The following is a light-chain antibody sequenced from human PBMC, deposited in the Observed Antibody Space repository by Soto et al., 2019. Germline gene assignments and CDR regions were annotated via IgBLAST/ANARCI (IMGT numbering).Light chain of an antibody. CDR3: HHYNNWPRT. V-gene: IGKV3-15*01. Sequence: EIVMTQSPATLSVSPGERATLSCRASQSVSSNLAWYQQKPGQAPRLLIYGASTRATGIPARFIGSGSGTEFTRTISSLQSEDFAVYYCHHYNNWPRTFGQGTKVEIK. CDR1: QSVSSN. J-gene: IGKJ1*01. CDR2: GAS.